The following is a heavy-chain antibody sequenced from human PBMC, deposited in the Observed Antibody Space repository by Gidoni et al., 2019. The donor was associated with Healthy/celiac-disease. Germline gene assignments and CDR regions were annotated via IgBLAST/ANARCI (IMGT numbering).Heavy chain of an antibody. CDR1: GYSISSGYY. CDR3: ARAEYYYGSGSYSRHPYYFDY. CDR2: IYHSGST. V-gene: IGHV4-38-2*01. Sequence: QVQLQESGPGLVKPSETLSLTCAVSGYSISSGYYWGWIRQPPGKGLEWIGSIYHSGSTYYNPSLKRRVTISVDTSKNQFSLKLSSVTAADTAVYYCARAEYYYGSGSYSRHPYYFDYWGQGTLVTVSS. J-gene: IGHJ4*02. D-gene: IGHD3-10*01.